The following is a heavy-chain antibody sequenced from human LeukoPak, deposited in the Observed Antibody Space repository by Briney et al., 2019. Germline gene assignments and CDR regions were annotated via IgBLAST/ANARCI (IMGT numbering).Heavy chain of an antibody. CDR2: INYSGST. CDR1: GGSISSDY. J-gene: IGHJ4*02. V-gene: IGHV4-59*08. D-gene: IGHD6-19*01. CDR3: ARGYSTGWYGGFDF. Sequence: TSETLSLTCTVSGGSISSDYWSWIRQPPGKGLEWIGFINYSGSTTYNPSLKSRVTISVDTSRNQFSLKLSSVTAADRAVYYCARGYSTGWYGGFDFWGQGTLDTVSS.